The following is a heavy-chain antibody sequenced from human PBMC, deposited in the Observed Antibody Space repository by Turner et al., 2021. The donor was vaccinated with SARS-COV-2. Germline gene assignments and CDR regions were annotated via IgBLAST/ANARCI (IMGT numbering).Heavy chain of an antibody. D-gene: IGHD2-21*02. Sequence: QVHLQQWGAGLLKPSETLSLTCAVYGGSFSGYYWTWLRQPPGTGLEWIGEIHPSGRTYYNPPLKSRVTISQDTSKSQFSLNLSSVTAADTSVYHCSRGDDSRKSGLLWGQGTLVTVSS. CDR2: IHPSGRT. CDR3: SRGDDSRKSGLL. J-gene: IGHJ4*02. V-gene: IGHV4-34*01. CDR1: GGSFSGYY.